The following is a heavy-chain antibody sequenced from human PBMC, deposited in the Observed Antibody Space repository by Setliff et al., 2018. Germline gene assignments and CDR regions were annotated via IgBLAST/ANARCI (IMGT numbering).Heavy chain of an antibody. V-gene: IGHV4-59*01. CDR2: IYYTGST. CDR1: GMSITSYY. CDR3: ARALRSPLGGTAFVPIHFDP. D-gene: IGHD3-16*01. J-gene: IGHJ5*02. Sequence: SETLSLTCSVSGMSITSYYWSWIRQSPGRGLEWIGDIYYTGSTTYSPSLKSRVTISPDTSKNQFHLTVNSVTAADTAVYYCARALRSPLGGTAFVPIHFDPWGQGVLVTVSS.